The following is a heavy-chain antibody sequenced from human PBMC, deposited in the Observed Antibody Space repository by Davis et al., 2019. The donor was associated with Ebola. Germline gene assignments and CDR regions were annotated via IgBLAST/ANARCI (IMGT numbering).Heavy chain of an antibody. CDR3: AAERVEAQGLLDGWFDP. V-gene: IGHV1-69*13. CDR1: GGTFSGNA. J-gene: IGHJ5*02. CDR2: IIPMYGTR. D-gene: IGHD3-3*01. Sequence: SVKVSCKASGGTFSGNAINWVRQAPGQGLEWMGAIIPMYGTRNYGQKFRGRVTIIADESTNTAHMELSSLRSEDTAVYYCAAERVEAQGLLDGWFDPWGQGTLVTVSS.